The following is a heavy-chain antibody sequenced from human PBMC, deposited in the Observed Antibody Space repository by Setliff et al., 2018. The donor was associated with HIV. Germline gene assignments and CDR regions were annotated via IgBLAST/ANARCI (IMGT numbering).Heavy chain of an antibody. D-gene: IGHD3-22*01. CDR1: GGSFSGYH. CDR2: IDYSGST. Sequence: SSETLSLTCAVYGGSFSGYHWSWIRQPPGKGLKWIGEIDYSGSTYYNPSLKSRVTISVDTSKNQFSLKLSSVTAADTAVYYCARREYYYDSSGYYYVNWYFDLWGRGTLVTVSS. V-gene: IGHV4-34*01. CDR3: ARREYYYDSSGYYYVNWYFDL. J-gene: IGHJ2*01.